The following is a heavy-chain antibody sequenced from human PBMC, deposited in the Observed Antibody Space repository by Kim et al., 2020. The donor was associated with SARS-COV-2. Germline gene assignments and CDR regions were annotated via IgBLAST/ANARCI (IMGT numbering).Heavy chain of an antibody. J-gene: IGHJ4*02. CDR3: AKGVTNSGFDY. D-gene: IGHD4-17*01. CDR1: GFTFSTSP. CDR2: ISWDGTRT. Sequence: GGSLRLSCVASGFTFSTSPMGWVRQAPGGGLEWVSRISWDGTRTYYADSVKGRVTMSSDKSKNTVYLHMNNLRVEDTAVYYCAKGVTNSGFDYWGQGA. V-gene: IGHV3-23*01.